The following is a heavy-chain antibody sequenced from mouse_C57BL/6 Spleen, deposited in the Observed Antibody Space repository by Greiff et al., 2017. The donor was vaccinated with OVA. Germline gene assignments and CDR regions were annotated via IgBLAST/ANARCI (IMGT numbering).Heavy chain of an antibody. V-gene: IGHV1-55*01. CDR1: GYTFTSYW. Sequence: QVQLQQSGAELVKPGASVKMSCKASGYTFTSYWITWVKQRPGQGLEWIGDIYPGSGSTNYNEKFKSKATLTVDTSSSTAYMQLSSLTSEDSAVYYCARCLDWYFDVWGTGTTVTVSS. J-gene: IGHJ1*03. CDR3: ARCLDWYFDV. CDR2: IYPGSGST.